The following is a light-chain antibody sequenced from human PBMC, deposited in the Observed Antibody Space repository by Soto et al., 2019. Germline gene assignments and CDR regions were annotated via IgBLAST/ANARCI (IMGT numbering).Light chain of an antibody. J-gene: IGKJ1*01. V-gene: IGKV3-20*01. CDR3: HQYDSWT. CDR1: QSFNSIY. Sequence: EIVWTQSPGTLSLSPGERATLSCRASQSFNSIYLAWYQQKPGQAPRLLIYGASSRATGIPDRFRGSGSGTDFTRPISRLEPEDFAVYYCHQYDSWTFGQGTKVEIK. CDR2: GAS.